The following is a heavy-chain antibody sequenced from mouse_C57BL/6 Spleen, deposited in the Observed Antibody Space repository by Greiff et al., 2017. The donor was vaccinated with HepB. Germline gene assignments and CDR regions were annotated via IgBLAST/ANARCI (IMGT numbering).Heavy chain of an antibody. V-gene: IGHV1-81*01. Sequence: QVQLQQSGAELARPGASVKLSCKASGYTFTSYGISWVKQRTGQGLEWIGEIYPRSGNTYYNEKFKGKATLTAYKSSSTAYMELRSLTSEDSAVYFCAREGSSGYFDYWGQGTTLTVSS. J-gene: IGHJ2*01. CDR1: GYTFTSYG. CDR3: AREGSSGYFDY. D-gene: IGHD3-2*02. CDR2: IYPRSGNT.